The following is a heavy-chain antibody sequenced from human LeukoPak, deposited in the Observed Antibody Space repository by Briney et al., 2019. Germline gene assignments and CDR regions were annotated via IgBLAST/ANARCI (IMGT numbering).Heavy chain of an antibody. CDR2: INHSGST. CDR1: GGSFSGYY. V-gene: IGHV4-34*01. CDR3: ARVRGAAIFDY. D-gene: IGHD1-26*01. Sequence: SETLSLTCAVYGGSFSGYYWSWIRQPPGKGLEWIGEINHSGSTNYNPSLKSRVTISVDTSKNQFSLKLSSVTAADTAVYYCARVRGAAIFDYWGQGTLVTVSS. J-gene: IGHJ4*02.